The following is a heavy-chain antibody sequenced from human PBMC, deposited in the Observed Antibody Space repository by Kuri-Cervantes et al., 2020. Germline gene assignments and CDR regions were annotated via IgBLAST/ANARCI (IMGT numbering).Heavy chain of an antibody. CDR2: INHSGST. V-gene: IGHV4-34*01. D-gene: IGHD3-10*01. Sequence: SETLSLTCAVYGGSFSGYYWSWIRQPPGKGLEWIGEINHSGSTNYNPSLKSRVTISVDTSKNQFSLKLSSVTAADTAVYYCARTPARVTMVQGVISYYYYMDVWGKGTTVTVSS. CDR1: GGSFSGYY. CDR3: ARTPARVTMVQGVISYYYYMDV. J-gene: IGHJ6*03.